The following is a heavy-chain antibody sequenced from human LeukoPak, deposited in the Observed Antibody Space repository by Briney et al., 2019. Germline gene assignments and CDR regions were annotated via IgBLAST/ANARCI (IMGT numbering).Heavy chain of an antibody. V-gene: IGHV3-21*01. J-gene: IGHJ4*02. D-gene: IGHD6-13*01. Sequence: PGGSLRLSCAASGFTFSSYSMNWVRQAPGKGLEWVSSISSSSSYIYYADSVKGRFTISRDNAKNSLYLQMNSLRVEDTAVYYCARGGPGMAAAGTLDYWGQGTLVTVSS. CDR1: GFTFSSYS. CDR2: ISSSSSYI. CDR3: ARGGPGMAAAGTLDY.